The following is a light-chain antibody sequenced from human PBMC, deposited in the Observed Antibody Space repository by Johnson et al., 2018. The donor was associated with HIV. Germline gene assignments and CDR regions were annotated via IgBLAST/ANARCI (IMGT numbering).Light chain of an antibody. J-gene: IGLJ1*01. CDR3: GKWDSSLSAGV. CDR2: ESN. CDR1: SFNIGINF. V-gene: IGLV1-51*02. Sequence: QSVLKQPPSVSAAPGQRVTISCSGSSFNIGINFVSWYQQVPGTAPKLLICESNKRPSGIPNRFSGSKSGTSATLGITGLQPGDEADYYCGKWDSSLSAGVVGTGTKVTVL.